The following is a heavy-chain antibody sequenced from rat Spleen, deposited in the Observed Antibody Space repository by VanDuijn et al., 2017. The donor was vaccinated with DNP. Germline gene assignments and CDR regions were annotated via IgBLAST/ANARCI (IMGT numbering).Heavy chain of an antibody. V-gene: IGHV5-31*01. CDR2: ISNTGDHT. CDR3: TRTGDYPGGFAY. J-gene: IGHJ3*01. D-gene: IGHD1-4*01. CDR1: GFIFSNYW. Sequence: EVQLVESGGGPVQPGRSLKLSCVASGFIFSNYWMTWIRQAPGKGLEWVASISNTGDHTYYSDSVKGRFSLSRDNAKSTLYLQMNSLGSEDTATYYCTRTGDYPGGFAYWGQGTLVTVSS.